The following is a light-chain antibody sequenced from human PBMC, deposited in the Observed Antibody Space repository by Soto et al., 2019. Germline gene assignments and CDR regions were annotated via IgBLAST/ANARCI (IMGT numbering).Light chain of an antibody. CDR3: CAYSTSGTHV. Sequence: QSALTQPASVSGSPGQSITFSCTGTSSDVGSYDYVSWHQQHPGKAPKLIIYDVNNRPSGVPSRFSGSKSGNTASLTISGLQTEDEADYHCCAYSTSGTHVFGTGTKLTVL. CDR1: SSDVGSYDY. J-gene: IGLJ1*01. V-gene: IGLV2-14*03. CDR2: DVN.